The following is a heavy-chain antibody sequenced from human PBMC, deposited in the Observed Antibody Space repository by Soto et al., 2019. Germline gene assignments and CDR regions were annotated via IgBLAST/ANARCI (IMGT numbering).Heavy chain of an antibody. V-gene: IGHV1-2*04. Sequence: ASVKVSCKASGYTFTGYYMHWVRQAPGQGLEWMGWINPNSGGTNYAQKFQGWVTMTRDTSISTAYMELSRLRSDDTAVYYCARSVKSIAARRNYYYIDVRAKRTTVTCSS. J-gene: IGHJ6*03. CDR2: INPNSGGT. CDR3: ARSVKSIAARRNYYYIDV. D-gene: IGHD6-6*01. CDR1: GYTFTGYY.